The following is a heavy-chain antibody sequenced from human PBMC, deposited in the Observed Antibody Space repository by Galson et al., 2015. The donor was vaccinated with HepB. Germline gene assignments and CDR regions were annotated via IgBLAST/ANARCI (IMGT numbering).Heavy chain of an antibody. V-gene: IGHV1-3*01. CDR1: GYSFANYA. D-gene: IGHD3-22*01. Sequence: SVKVSCKASGYSFANYALHWVRQSPGQRLEWMGWINAGNDDTVSSQKFQGRVTITRDTSASTAYMQLSSLSSEDTAVYYCARSPLYYYDSSSYFYYYNMDVWGQGTTVTVSS. CDR2: INAGNDDT. J-gene: IGHJ6*02. CDR3: ARSPLYYYDSSSYFYYYNMDV.